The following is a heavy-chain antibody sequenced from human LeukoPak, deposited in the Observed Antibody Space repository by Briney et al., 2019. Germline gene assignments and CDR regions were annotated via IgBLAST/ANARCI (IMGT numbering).Heavy chain of an antibody. D-gene: IGHD3-22*01. J-gene: IGHJ4*02. Sequence: GASVKVSCKASGYTFTSYGISWVRQAPGQGLEWMGWISAYNGNTNYAQKFQGRVTMTRDTSISTAYMELSRLRSDDTAVYYCARVGYYDSSGYYPNYWGQGTLVTVSS. CDR3: ARVGYYDSSGYYPNY. CDR2: ISAYNGNT. CDR1: GYTFTSYG. V-gene: IGHV1-18*01.